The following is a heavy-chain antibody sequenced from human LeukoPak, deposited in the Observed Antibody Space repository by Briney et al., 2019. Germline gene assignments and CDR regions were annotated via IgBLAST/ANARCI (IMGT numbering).Heavy chain of an antibody. V-gene: IGHV5-51*01. Sequence: GESLKISCKGSGSHFNRYWIGGGRQVPGKGLEGMGIIYPGDCDTRYSPSFQGQVTISADNSISTAYLQWSSLKASDTAMYYCATHEYSSSWSDAFDIWGQGTMVTVSS. D-gene: IGHD6-13*01. CDR1: GSHFNRYW. J-gene: IGHJ3*02. CDR3: ATHEYSSSWSDAFDI. CDR2: IYPGDCDT.